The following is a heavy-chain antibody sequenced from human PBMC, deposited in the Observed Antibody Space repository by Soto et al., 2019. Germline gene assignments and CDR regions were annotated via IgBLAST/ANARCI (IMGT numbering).Heavy chain of an antibody. J-gene: IGHJ5*02. Sequence: GGSLRLSCAASGFTFSSYGMHWVRQAPGKGLEWVAVIWYDGSNKYYADSVKGRFTISRDNSKNTLYLQMNSLRAEDTAVYYCARDSVLMVYAMDPWFDPWGQGTLVTVSS. D-gene: IGHD2-8*01. CDR3: ARDSVLMVYAMDPWFDP. V-gene: IGHV3-33*01. CDR1: GFTFSSYG. CDR2: IWYDGSNK.